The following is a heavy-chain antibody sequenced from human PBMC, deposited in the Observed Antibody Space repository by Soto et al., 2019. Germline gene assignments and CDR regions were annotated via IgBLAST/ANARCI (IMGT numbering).Heavy chain of an antibody. D-gene: IGHD2-2*01. Sequence: SVKVSCKASGGTFSSYAISWVRQAPGQGLEWMGGIIPIFGTANYAQKFQGRVTITADESTSTAYMELSSLRSEDTAVYYCARVPPIVVPAAVMMYYFDYWGQGTLVTVSS. CDR1: GGTFSSYA. V-gene: IGHV1-69*13. CDR3: ARVPPIVVPAAVMMYYFDY. CDR2: IIPIFGTA. J-gene: IGHJ4*02.